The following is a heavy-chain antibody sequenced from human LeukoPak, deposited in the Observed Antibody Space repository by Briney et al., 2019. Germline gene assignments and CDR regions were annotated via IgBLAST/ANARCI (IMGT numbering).Heavy chain of an antibody. CDR1: GFTSSSNA. J-gene: IGHJ5*02. CDR3: VKRELYIVATT. D-gene: IGHD5-12*01. V-gene: IGHV3-23*01. CDR2: ISPGGSP. Sequence: PGASLRLSCAASGFTSSSNAMGWVRQAPGEGLEWVSAISPGGSPYYADSVKGRFTISRDNSKNTLYLQMNSLRAEDTAVYYCVKRELYIVATTWGQGTLVTVSS.